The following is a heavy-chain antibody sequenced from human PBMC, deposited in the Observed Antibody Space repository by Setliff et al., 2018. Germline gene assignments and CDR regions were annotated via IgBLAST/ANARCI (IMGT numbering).Heavy chain of an antibody. J-gene: IGHJ2*01. V-gene: IGHV4-34*01. CDR2: IHHSGST. D-gene: IGHD4-17*01. Sequence: SETLSLTCAVCGGSFSDYWWSWIRQLPGKGLEWIAEIHHSGSTNFHPSLKSRVAISVDPSKNQFYLNLRSVTAADTAVYFCARGTKTMVINYWYFDVWGRGTPVTVSS. CDR3: ARGTKTMVINYWYFDV. CDR1: GGSFSDYW.